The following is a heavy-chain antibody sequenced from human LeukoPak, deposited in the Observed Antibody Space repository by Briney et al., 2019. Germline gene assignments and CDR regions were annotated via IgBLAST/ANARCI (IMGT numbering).Heavy chain of an antibody. J-gene: IGHJ6*02. CDR1: GYTFTNYV. Sequence: ASVKVSCKASGYTFTNYVINWVRQAPGQGLEWMGWINTNTGNPTYAQGFTGRYVFSLDTSASTAHLQISSLEAEDTAVYYCARVRIRNNSVVVTASGRYGMDVWGQGTTVTVSS. CDR3: ARVRIRNNSVVVTASGRYGMDV. CDR2: INTNTGNP. D-gene: IGHD2-21*02. V-gene: IGHV7-4-1*02.